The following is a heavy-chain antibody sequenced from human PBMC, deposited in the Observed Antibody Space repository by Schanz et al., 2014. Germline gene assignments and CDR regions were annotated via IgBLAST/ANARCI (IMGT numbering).Heavy chain of an antibody. CDR2: ISGSGGST. CDR1: GFGFDDYA. J-gene: IGHJ4*02. D-gene: IGHD3-9*01. Sequence: EVQLVESGGGVVRPGGSLRLSCAASGFGFDDYAMTWVRQAPGKGLEWVSGISGSGGSTYDADSVKGRFTISRDNSKNTLYLQMNSLRAEDTAVYYCAKDHAGSDILTALGNWGQGTLXTVSS. CDR3: AKDHAGSDILTALGN. V-gene: IGHV3-23*04.